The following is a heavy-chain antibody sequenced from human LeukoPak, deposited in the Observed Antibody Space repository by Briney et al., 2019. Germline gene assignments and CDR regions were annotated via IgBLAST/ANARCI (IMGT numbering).Heavy chain of an antibody. Sequence: GGSLRLSCAASGFTFDDYTMHWVRQAPGKGLEWVSLISWDGGSTYYADSVKGRFTISRDDSKNSLYLQMNSLKTEDTAVYYCARSDSYAAFDIWGQGTMVTVSS. CDR1: GFTFDDYT. V-gene: IGHV3-43*01. CDR3: ARSDSYAAFDI. D-gene: IGHD3-16*01. CDR2: ISWDGGST. J-gene: IGHJ3*02.